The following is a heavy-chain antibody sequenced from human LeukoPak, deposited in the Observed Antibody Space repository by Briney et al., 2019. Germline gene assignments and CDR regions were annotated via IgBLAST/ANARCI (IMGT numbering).Heavy chain of an antibody. V-gene: IGHV1-69*01. J-gene: IGHJ3*02. CDR1: GGSFTFTSHA. CDR3: AGFFYDNSGGAFDI. CDR2: LIPIYGSA. Sequence: SVKVSCKASGGSFTFTSHAISWVRQAHGQGLEWVGGLIPIYGSANYAQKFQGRVTITSDESTRTVYMELSSLRPEDSAVYYCAGFFYDNSGGAFDIWGQGTMVTVSS. D-gene: IGHD3-22*01.